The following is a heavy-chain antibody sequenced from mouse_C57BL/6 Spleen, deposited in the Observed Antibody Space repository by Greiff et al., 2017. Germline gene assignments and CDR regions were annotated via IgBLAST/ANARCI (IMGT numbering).Heavy chain of an antibody. Sequence: VQLQQPGAELVRPGTSVKLSCKASGYTFTSYWMHWVKRRPGQGLEWIGVIDPSDSYTNYNQKFKGKATLTVDTSSSTAYMQLSSLTSEDSAVYYCAREDSNYVGFDYWGQGTTLTVSS. D-gene: IGHD2-5*01. CDR3: AREDSNYVGFDY. J-gene: IGHJ2*01. CDR1: GYTFTSYW. CDR2: IDPSDSYT. V-gene: IGHV1-59*01.